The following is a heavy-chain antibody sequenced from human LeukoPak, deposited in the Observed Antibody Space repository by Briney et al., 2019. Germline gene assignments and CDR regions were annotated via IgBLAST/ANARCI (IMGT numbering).Heavy chain of an antibody. V-gene: IGHV4-61*02. CDR3: ARVTTGGYYNC. J-gene: IGHJ4*02. Sequence: SQTLSLTCTVSGGSISSGTYYWTWIRQPAGKGLEWIGRIYTTGSTNYNPSLKSRVTMSTDTSKNQFSLKLSSVAAADTAVYYCARVTTGGYYNCWGQGTLVTVSS. CDR1: GGSISSGTYY. D-gene: IGHD3-22*01. CDR2: IYTTGST.